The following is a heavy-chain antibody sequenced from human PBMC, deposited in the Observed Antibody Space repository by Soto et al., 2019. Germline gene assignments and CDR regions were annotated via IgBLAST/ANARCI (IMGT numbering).Heavy chain of an antibody. CDR3: ARSFMVPLDFLDY. CDR2: VFYSGST. D-gene: IGHD3-10*01. CDR1: GASINTHY. J-gene: IGHJ4*02. V-gene: IGHV4-59*11. Sequence: SETLSLTCTVSGASINTHYWSWIRQPPGKGLEWIGQVFYSGSTNYNPSLKSRVTISIDTSTKQFSLKLTSVTAADTAVYYCARSFMVPLDFLDYWGQGTLVTVSS.